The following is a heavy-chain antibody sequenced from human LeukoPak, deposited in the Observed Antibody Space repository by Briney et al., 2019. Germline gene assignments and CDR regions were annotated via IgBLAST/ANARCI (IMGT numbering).Heavy chain of an antibody. D-gene: IGHD3-16*01. Sequence: ASVKVSCTASGDSISKFAVSWVRQAPGQGLQWMGGIIPIFGTADYAQKFQGRVTITADEATSTTYMELSSLKSEDTAIYYCTTRSCGAGACSSSFYYYYGLHFWGQGTTVSVSS. J-gene: IGHJ6*02. CDR3: TTRSCGAGACSSSFYYYYGLHF. CDR1: GDSISKFA. CDR2: IIPIFGTA. V-gene: IGHV1-69*13.